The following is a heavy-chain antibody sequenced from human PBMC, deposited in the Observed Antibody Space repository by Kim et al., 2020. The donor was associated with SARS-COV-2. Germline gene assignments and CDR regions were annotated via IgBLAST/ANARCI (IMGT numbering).Heavy chain of an antibody. V-gene: IGHV3-23*01. CDR3: AKMYSPDELHSSSWYGSWFDP. D-gene: IGHD6-13*01. Sequence: GGSLRLSCAASGFTFSSYAMSWVRQAPGKGLEWVSAISGSGGSTYYADSVKGRFTISRDNSKNTLYLQMNSLRAEDTAVYYCAKMYSPDELHSSSWYGSWFDPWGQGTLVTVSS. CDR1: GFTFSSYA. J-gene: IGHJ5*02. CDR2: ISGSGGST.